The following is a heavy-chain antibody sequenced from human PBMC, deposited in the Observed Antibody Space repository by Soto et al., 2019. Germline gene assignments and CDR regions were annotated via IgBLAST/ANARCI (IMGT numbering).Heavy chain of an antibody. CDR3: AKQGHRSGWYGTYYYYGMDV. Sequence: GGSLRLSCAASGFTFSSYGMHWVRQAPGKGLEWVAVISYDGSNKYYADSVKGRFTISRDNSKNTLYLQMNSLRAEDTAVYYCAKQGHRSGWYGTYYYYGMDVWGQGTTVTVSS. J-gene: IGHJ6*02. V-gene: IGHV3-30*18. CDR1: GFTFSSYG. D-gene: IGHD6-19*01. CDR2: ISYDGSNK.